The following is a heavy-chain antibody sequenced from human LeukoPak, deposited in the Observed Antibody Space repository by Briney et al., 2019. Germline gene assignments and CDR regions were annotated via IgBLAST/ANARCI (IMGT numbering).Heavy chain of an antibody. CDR1: GFIVSNNY. CDR3: ARYYYDSSGYPYYFDY. CDR2: IYSGGST. V-gene: IGHV3-53*01. Sequence: PWGSLRLSCAASGFIVSNNYMSWVRQAPGKGLEWVSVIYSGGSTYYADSVKGRFTISRDNSKNTVYLQMNSLRAEDTAVYYCARYYYDSSGYPYYFDYWGQGTLVTVSS. J-gene: IGHJ4*02. D-gene: IGHD3-22*01.